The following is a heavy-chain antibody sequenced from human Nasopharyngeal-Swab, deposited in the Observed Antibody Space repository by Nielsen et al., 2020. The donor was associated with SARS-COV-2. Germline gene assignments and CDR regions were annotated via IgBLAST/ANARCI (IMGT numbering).Heavy chain of an antibody. CDR1: GDSVSSNSAA. D-gene: IGHD3-10*01. CDR2: TYYRSKWYN. Sequence: SETLSLTCAISGDSVSSNSAAWNWIRQSPSRGLEWLGRTYYRSKWYNDYAVSVKSRITINPDTSKNQFSLPLNSVTPEDTAVYYCARALWFGEEGDYYYYMDVWGKGTTVTVSS. V-gene: IGHV6-1*01. J-gene: IGHJ6*03. CDR3: ARALWFGEEGDYYYYMDV.